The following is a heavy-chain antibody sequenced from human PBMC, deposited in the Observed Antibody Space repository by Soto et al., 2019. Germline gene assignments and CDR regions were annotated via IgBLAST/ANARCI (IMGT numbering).Heavy chain of an antibody. CDR2: IYYSGST. CDR3: AGSRTDDYDILTGYYQRPYYFDY. V-gene: IGHV4-61*01. Sequence: SETLSLTCTVSGGSVSSGSYYWSWIRQPPGKGLEWIGYIYYSGSTNYNPSLKSRVTISVDTSKNQFSLKLSSVTAAETSVYYWAGSRTDDYDILTGYYQRPYYFDYWGQGTLVTVSS. J-gene: IGHJ4*02. CDR1: GGSVSSGSYY. D-gene: IGHD3-9*01.